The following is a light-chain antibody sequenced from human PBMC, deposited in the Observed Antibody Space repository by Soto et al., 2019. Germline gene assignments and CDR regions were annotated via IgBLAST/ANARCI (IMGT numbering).Light chain of an antibody. CDR2: EGD. CDR1: SSDVGSYNL. J-gene: IGLJ1*01. Sequence: QSALTQPASVSGSPGQSITISCTGTSSDVGSYNLVSWYQQYPGKAPKLMIYEGDTRPSGVSNRFSGSKSGNTASLTISGLQAEDEADYYCCSHAGSRTPYVFGTGTKLTVL. CDR3: CSHAGSRTPYV. V-gene: IGLV2-23*01.